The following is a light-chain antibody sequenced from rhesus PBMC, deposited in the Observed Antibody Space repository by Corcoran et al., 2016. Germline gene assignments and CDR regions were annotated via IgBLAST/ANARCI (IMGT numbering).Light chain of an antibody. CDR1: NFGSAL. Sequence: SFDLNQPRSVSVSPGQTARITCWADNFGSALVNWYQQKPAQAPVLVIYINNKRPSGFPGRFSGSKLGNTATLPISGVEAGDEADYYCQVWDSTPDYPYLFGARTRLTVL. CDR2: INN. J-gene: IGLJ1*01. V-gene: IGLV3-29*01. CDR3: QVWDSTPDYPYL.